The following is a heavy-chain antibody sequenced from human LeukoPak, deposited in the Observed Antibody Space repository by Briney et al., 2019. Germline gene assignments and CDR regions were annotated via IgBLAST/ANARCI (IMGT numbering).Heavy chain of an antibody. D-gene: IGHD4-23*01. CDR3: ARGPNLDYGGNSLGAFDI. CDR2: IIPIFGTA. V-gene: IGHV1-69*13. CDR1: GGTFSSYA. Sequence: SVKXSCKASGGTFSSYAISWVRQAPGQGLEWMGGIIPIFGTANYAQKFQGRVTITADESTSTAYMELSSLRSEDTAVYYCARGPNLDYGGNSLGAFDIWGQGTMVTVSS. J-gene: IGHJ3*02.